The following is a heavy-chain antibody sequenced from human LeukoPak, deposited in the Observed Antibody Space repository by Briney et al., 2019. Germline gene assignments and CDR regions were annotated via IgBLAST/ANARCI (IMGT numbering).Heavy chain of an antibody. V-gene: IGHV4-34*01. Sequence: SETLSLTCAVYGGSFIGYYWSWIRQPPGKGLEWIGEINHSGGANYNPSLKSRVTISADTSRSQFSLKLGSVTAADTAVYYCARVPLRFLEPFDYWGQGTLVTVSS. CDR2: INHSGGA. CDR1: GGSFIGYY. D-gene: IGHD3-3*01. J-gene: IGHJ4*02. CDR3: ARVPLRFLEPFDY.